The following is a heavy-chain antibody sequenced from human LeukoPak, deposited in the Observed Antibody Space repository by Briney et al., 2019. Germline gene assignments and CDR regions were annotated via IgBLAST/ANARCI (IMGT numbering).Heavy chain of an antibody. D-gene: IGHD1-26*01. CDR3: ASLNPFSGRRNAFDI. V-gene: IGHV4-34*01. J-gene: IGHJ3*02. Sequence: SATLSLTSAVPGGSFTVYYWSWIPQPPGQGLEWIGEVNHSGTARYNPSLERRVTISVDTSKSQSSLNVYFVTAADTAVYYCASLNPFSGRRNAFDIWGQGAMVTASS. CDR2: VNHSGTA. CDR1: GGSFTVYY.